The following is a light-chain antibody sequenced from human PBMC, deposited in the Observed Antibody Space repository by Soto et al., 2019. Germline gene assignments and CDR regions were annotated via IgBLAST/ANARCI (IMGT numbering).Light chain of an antibody. Sequence: EIVFTHSPVTLSLSPGDRVTLSFRASQNIGSNLAWYQQKFGQAPRLLIYGTSNRATGTPTRFRGSGSGTDFTLTINRLEPEDFAVYYCQQYGGSWTFGQGTKVDIK. V-gene: IGKV3-20*01. CDR1: QNIGSN. CDR3: QQYGGSWT. J-gene: IGKJ1*01. CDR2: GTS.